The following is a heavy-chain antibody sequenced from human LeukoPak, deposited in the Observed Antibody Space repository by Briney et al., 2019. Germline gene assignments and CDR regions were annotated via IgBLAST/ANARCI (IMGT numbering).Heavy chain of an antibody. CDR1: GFTFSTYW. J-gene: IGHJ4*02. V-gene: IGHV3-7*01. CDR2: IKQDGSEK. CDR3: AIREHSSAWSHTY. Sequence: GGSLRLSCAASGFTFSTYWMSWVRQAPGKGLEWVANIKQDGSEKYYVDSVKGRFTISRDNAKNSLYLQMNSLRAEDTAVYHCAIREHSSAWSHTYWGQGTLVTVSS. D-gene: IGHD6-19*01.